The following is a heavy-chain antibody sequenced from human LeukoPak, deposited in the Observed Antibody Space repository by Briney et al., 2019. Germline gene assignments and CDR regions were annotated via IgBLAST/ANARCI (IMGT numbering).Heavy chain of an antibody. V-gene: IGHV4-59*08. Sequence: SETLSLTCTASGGSISTYYWSWFRQPPGKGLEWIGSMYYSGSTNYKPSLKSRVTISVDTSKNQFSLKLSSVTAADTAVYYCARHAYYYDRSGSYEAFDIWGQGTMVTVSS. CDR2: MYYSGST. J-gene: IGHJ3*02. CDR3: ARHAYYYDRSGSYEAFDI. CDR1: GGSISTYY. D-gene: IGHD3-22*01.